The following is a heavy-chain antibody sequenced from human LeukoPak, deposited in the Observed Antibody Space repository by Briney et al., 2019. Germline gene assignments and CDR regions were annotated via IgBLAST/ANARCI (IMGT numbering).Heavy chain of an antibody. J-gene: IGHJ4*02. D-gene: IGHD1-26*01. Sequence: AGGSLRLSCAASGFTFSSYSMNWVRQAPGKGLEWVSSISSSSDYIYYADSVKGRFTISRDNAKNTLYLQMNSLRAEDTAVYYCARVEVGVIDYWGQGTLVTVSS. CDR1: GFTFSSYS. CDR2: ISSSSDYI. CDR3: ARVEVGVIDY. V-gene: IGHV3-21*03.